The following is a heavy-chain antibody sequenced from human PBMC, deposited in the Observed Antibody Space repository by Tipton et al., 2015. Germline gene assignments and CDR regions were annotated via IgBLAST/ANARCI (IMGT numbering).Heavy chain of an antibody. V-gene: IGHV1-69*01. Sequence: QVQLVQSGAEVKKPGSSVKVSCKASGGTFSYYAFSWVRQAPGQGFEWMGGIIPMFGKTDYAEHFHTRLTLTADGLTSTAYMELRNLSSEDTALYYCASGDNIVPVTGRLYYYGMDVWGQGTTVTVSS. D-gene: IGHD5-12*01. J-gene: IGHJ6*02. CDR3: ASGDNIVPVTGRLYYYGMDV. CDR2: IIPMFGKT. CDR1: GGTFSYYA.